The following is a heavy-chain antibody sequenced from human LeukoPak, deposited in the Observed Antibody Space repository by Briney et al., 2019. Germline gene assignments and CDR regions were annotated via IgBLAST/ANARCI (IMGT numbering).Heavy chain of an antibody. Sequence: GGSLRLSCAASGFSFKNYAMHWVRQAPGKGLEWVAVTSDSGSLQWYADSVKGRFTISRDNSKNTVHLQMSSLRVDDTATYYCAKGGKMGTLMRGRDFDYWGQGTLVTVSS. CDR3: AKGGKMGTLMRGRDFDY. CDR1: GFSFKNYA. V-gene: IGHV3-30*18. CDR2: TSDSGSLQ. D-gene: IGHD5-24*01. J-gene: IGHJ4*02.